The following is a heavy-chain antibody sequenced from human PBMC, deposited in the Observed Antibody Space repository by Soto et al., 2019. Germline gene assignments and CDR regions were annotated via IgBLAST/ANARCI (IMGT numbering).Heavy chain of an antibody. CDR1: GYSFTTYW. V-gene: IGHV5-51*01. D-gene: IGHD3-22*01. CDR3: ARGGADFYFYCSGYYQGLS. Sequence: GESLKISCQGSGYSFTTYWIVWVRQMPGKCLECMGVIYPDDSDTIYSPSFQGQVTISADKSISTAYLQWSSLKASDTAMYYCARGGADFYFYCSGYYQGLSWVQGPRVSVSS. J-gene: IGHJ4*02. CDR2: IYPDDSDT.